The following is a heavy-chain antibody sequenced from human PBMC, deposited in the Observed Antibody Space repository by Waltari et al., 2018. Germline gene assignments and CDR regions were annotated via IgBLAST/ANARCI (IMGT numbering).Heavy chain of an antibody. V-gene: IGHV3-33*01. J-gene: IGHJ6*02. CDR2: IWDDGSAT. CDR3: ARDRSFWSGYHAMDV. D-gene: IGHD3-3*01. Sequence: QVQVVESGGGVVQPGTSLRLSCETSGFMFSNHGMHWVRQAPGRGVEWGGVIWDDGSATFYSDSVRGRFTISRDNAKNTLYLQMNTLTAEDAGMYYCARDRSFWSGYHAMDVWGQGTSVTVSS. CDR1: GFMFSNHG.